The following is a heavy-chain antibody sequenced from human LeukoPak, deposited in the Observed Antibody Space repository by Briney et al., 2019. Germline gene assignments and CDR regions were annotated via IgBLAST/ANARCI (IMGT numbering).Heavy chain of an antibody. Sequence: PSETLSLTCTVSGYSISSGYYWGWVRRPPGKALEWIGNIFYSGSTYYSPSLKSRVTISLDTSRNQFSLKLNSVTAADTAVYYCAKSNGYGLIDIWGQGTMVTVSS. V-gene: IGHV4-38-2*02. CDR2: IFYSGST. J-gene: IGHJ3*02. D-gene: IGHD3-22*01. CDR1: GYSISSGYY. CDR3: AKSNGYGLIDI.